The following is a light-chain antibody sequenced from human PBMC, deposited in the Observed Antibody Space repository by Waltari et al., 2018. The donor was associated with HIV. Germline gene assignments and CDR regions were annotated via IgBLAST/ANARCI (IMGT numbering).Light chain of an antibody. Sequence: DIQMTQSPSSLSASVGDTITISCRASQSISTHLNWYQQKLGKVPKVLIYGASTLQSGAPSRFSGSGSGTHFTLTISNLQPEDFATYYCQQSHSNPLTFGPGTKVDDK. CDR1: QSISTH. CDR3: QQSHSNPLT. J-gene: IGKJ3*01. CDR2: GAS. V-gene: IGKV1-39*01.